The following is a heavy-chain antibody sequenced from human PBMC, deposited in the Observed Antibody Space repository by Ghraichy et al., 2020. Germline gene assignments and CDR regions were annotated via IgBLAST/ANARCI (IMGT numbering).Heavy chain of an antibody. CDR3: ARTIALVGGWFDP. CDR1: GYTFISYG. D-gene: IGHD3-16*01. V-gene: IGHV1-18*01. CDR2: ISSYNGNT. Sequence: ASVKVSCKASGYTFISYGITWGRQAPGQGLEWMGWISSYNGNTNYAEKLQGRVTMTTDTSTSTAYMELRSLTSDDTAVYYCARTIALVGGWFDPWGQGTLVTVSS. J-gene: IGHJ5*02.